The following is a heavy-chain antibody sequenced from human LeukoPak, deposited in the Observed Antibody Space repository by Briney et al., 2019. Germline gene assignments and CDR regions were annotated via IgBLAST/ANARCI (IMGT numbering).Heavy chain of an antibody. D-gene: IGHD4-17*01. Sequence: GGSLRLSCAASGFTFSSYSMNWVRQAPGKGLEWVSSISSSSSYIYYADSVKGRFTISRDNAKNSLYLQMNSLGADDTAVYYCAKDPNGDYVGAFDGWGQGTMVTVSS. J-gene: IGHJ3*01. V-gene: IGHV3-21*04. CDR1: GFTFSSYS. CDR2: ISSSSSYI. CDR3: AKDPNGDYVGAFDG.